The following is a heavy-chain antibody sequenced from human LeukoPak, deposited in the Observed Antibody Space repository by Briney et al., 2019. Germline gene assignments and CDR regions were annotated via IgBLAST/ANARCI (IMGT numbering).Heavy chain of an antibody. CDR1: GGTFSSYA. CDR2: IIPIFGTA. J-gene: IGHJ1*01. D-gene: IGHD2-15*01. Sequence: ASVKVSCKASGGTFSSYAISWVRQAPGQGLEWMGRIIPIFGTANYAQKFQGRVTITTDESTSTAYMELSSLRSEDTAVYYCARLLVAATPVGYFQHWGQGTLVTVSS. V-gene: IGHV1-69*05. CDR3: ARLLVAATPVGYFQH.